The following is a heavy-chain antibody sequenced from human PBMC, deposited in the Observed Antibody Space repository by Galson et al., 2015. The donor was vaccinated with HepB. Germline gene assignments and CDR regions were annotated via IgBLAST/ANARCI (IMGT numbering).Heavy chain of an antibody. D-gene: IGHD6-19*01. V-gene: IGHV3-13*04. CDR2: IGTAGDT. Sequence: SLRLSCAASGFTFSSYDMHWVRQATGKGLEWVSAIGTAGDTYYPGSVKGRFTISRENAKNSLYLQMNSLRAGDTAVYYCARARSMGSGWPFDYWGQGTLVTVSS. CDR3: ARARSMGSGWPFDY. J-gene: IGHJ4*02. CDR1: GFTFSSYD.